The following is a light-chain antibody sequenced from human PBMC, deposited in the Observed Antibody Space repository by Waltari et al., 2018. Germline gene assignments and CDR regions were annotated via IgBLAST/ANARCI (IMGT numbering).Light chain of an antibody. V-gene: IGLV2-14*01. CDR3: SSYTSSSNHVV. CDR2: DVS. J-gene: IGLJ2*01. Sequence: QSALTQPASASGSPGQSITFSCTGTSSDVASYKSVSWYQQHPGKAPQLLIYDVSNRPSGVSNRFSGSKSGNTASLTISGLQAEDEADYYCSSYTSSSNHVVFGGGTKLTVL. CDR1: SSDVASYKS.